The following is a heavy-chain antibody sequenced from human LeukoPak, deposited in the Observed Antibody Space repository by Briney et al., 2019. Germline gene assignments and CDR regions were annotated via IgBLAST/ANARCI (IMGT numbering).Heavy chain of an antibody. V-gene: IGHV3-48*01. J-gene: IGHJ3*02. CDR3: ARASPPYDSSGYRYAFDI. Sequence: GGSLRLSCAASGFTFSSYSMNWVRQAPGKGLEWVSYISSSSSTIYYADSVKGRFTISRDNAKNSLYLQMNSLRAEDTAVYYCARASPPYDSSGYRYAFDIWGQGTMVTVSS. CDR2: ISSSSSTI. D-gene: IGHD3-22*01. CDR1: GFTFSSYS.